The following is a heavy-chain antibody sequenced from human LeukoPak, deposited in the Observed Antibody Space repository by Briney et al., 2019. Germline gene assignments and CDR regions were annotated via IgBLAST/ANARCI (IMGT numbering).Heavy chain of an antibody. J-gene: IGHJ4*02. D-gene: IGHD1-26*01. Sequence: PSETLSLTCAVYGGSFSGYYWSWIRQPPGKGLEWIGEINHSGSTNYNPSLKSRVTISVDTSKNQFSLKLSSVTAADTAVYYCARQVYSGSYYKGPLDHTRPNWGQGTLVTVSS. V-gene: IGHV4-34*01. CDR3: ARQVYSGSYYKGPLDHTRPN. CDR2: INHSGST. CDR1: GGSFSGYY.